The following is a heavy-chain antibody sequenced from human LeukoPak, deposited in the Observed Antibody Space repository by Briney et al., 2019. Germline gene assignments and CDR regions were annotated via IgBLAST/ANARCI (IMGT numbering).Heavy chain of an antibody. V-gene: IGHV3-23*01. CDR3: AKEAADYDYVWGSYRYCDY. CDR1: GFTFSSYA. CDR2: ISGSGGST. J-gene: IGHJ4*02. D-gene: IGHD3-16*02. Sequence: GGSLRLSCAASGFTFSSYAMSWVRQAPGKGLEWVSAISGSGGSTYYADSVKGRFTISRDNSKNTLYLQMNSLRAEDTAVYYCAKEAADYDYVWGSYRYCDYWGQGTLVTVSS.